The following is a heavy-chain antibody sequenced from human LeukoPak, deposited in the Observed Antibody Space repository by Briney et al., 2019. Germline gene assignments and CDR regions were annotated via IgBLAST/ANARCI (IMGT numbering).Heavy chain of an antibody. CDR1: GYTFTSYG. Sequence: ASVTVSFTASGYTFTSYGISWVRQAPGQGLEWMGWISAYNGNTNYAQKLQGRVTMTTDTSTSTAYMELRSLRSDDTAVYYCARDVDPYGGYQHWYFDLWGRGTLVTVSS. D-gene: IGHD5-12*01. J-gene: IGHJ2*01. V-gene: IGHV1-18*01. CDR2: ISAYNGNT. CDR3: ARDVDPYGGYQHWYFDL.